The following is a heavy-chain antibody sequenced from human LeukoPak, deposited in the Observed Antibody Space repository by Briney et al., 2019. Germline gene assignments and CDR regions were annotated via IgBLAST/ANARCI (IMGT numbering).Heavy chain of an antibody. CDR2: ISSGGNT. J-gene: IGHJ4*02. D-gene: IGHD2-21*01. Sequence: PGGSLRLSCAASGFTVSTNYMSWVRQAPGKGLEWVSVISSGGNTYYADSVKGRFTISRDNSKNTMYLQMNSLRAEDTAVYYCVREYGGGYPVDYWGQGTLVTVSS. CDR3: VREYGGGYPVDY. V-gene: IGHV3-53*01. CDR1: GFTVSTNY.